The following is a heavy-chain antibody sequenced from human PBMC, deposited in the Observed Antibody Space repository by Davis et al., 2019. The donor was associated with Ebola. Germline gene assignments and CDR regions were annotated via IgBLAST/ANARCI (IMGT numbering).Heavy chain of an antibody. J-gene: IGHJ6*03. Sequence: SETLSLTCTVSGGSISSYYWSWIRQPPGKGLEWIAYIYYSGSTYYNPSLKTRVTMSVDTSKNQFSLKLSSVTAADTAVYYCARNWGSGYYYYYMDAWGKGTTVTVSS. CDR3: ARNWGSGYYYYYMDA. CDR2: IYYSGST. V-gene: IGHV4-59*04. D-gene: IGHD7-27*01. CDR1: GGSISSYY.